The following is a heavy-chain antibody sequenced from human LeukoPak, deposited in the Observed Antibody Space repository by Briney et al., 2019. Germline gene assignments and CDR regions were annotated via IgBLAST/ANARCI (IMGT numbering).Heavy chain of an antibody. J-gene: IGHJ5*02. Sequence: ASVKVSCKASGYTFTGYYMHWVRQAPGQGLEWMGRINPNSGGTKYAQKFQGRVTMTRDTSISTAYMELSRLRSDDTAVYYCARDRTNRNGNWFDPWGQGTLVTVSS. CDR2: INPNSGGT. CDR3: ARDRTNRNGNWFDP. CDR1: GYTFTGYY. D-gene: IGHD1-14*01. V-gene: IGHV1-2*06.